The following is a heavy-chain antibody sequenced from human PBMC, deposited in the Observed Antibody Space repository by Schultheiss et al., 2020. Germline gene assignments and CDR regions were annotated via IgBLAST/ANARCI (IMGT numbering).Heavy chain of an antibody. CDR3: ARVLTTRTTSFGVVTFWSGMDM. CDR2: ISYDGRNK. Sequence: SCAASGFNFTTYDMPWVRQATGMGLEWVALISYDGRNKYYADSVKGRFTISRDNSKNTLYLQMNSLRAEDTAVYYCARVLTTRTTSFGVVTFWSGMDMWGRGTTVTVSS. V-gene: IGHV3-30*03. J-gene: IGHJ6*02. CDR1: GFNFTTYD. D-gene: IGHD3-3*01.